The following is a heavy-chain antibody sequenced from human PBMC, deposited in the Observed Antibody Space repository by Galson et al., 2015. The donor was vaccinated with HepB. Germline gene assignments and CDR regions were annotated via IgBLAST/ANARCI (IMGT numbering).Heavy chain of an antibody. J-gene: IGHJ3*02. CDR3: ARDEGAVLDAFDI. D-gene: IGHD4/OR15-4a*01. Sequence: SVKVSCKASGYTFTGYYMHWVRQAPGQGLEWMGWINPNSGGTNYAQKLQGWVTMTRDTSISTAYMELSRLRSDDTAVYYCARDEGAVLDAFDIWGQGTMVTVSS. V-gene: IGHV1-2*04. CDR2: INPNSGGT. CDR1: GYTFTGYY.